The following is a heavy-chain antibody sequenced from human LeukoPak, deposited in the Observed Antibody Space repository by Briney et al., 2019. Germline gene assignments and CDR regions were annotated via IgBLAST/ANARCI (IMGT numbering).Heavy chain of an antibody. CDR3: ARGGGTETVRDFDH. J-gene: IGHJ4*02. D-gene: IGHD3-10*01. CDR2: ISYDGSNR. Sequence: GGSLRLSCAASRFTFSSYAMHWVRQAPGKGLEWVAVISYDGSNRYYADSVKGRFTSSRDNSKNTLHLQMNSLRGEDTAVYYCARGGGTETVRDFDHWGQGTLVTVSS. CDR1: RFTFSSYA. V-gene: IGHV3-30-3*01.